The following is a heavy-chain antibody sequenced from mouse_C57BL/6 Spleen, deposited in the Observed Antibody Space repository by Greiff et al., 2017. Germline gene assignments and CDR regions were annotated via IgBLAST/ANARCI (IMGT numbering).Heavy chain of an antibody. CDR1: GYTFTSYW. D-gene: IGHD1-1*01. CDR2: INPSNGGT. CDR3: ARGGITTVGFAY. V-gene: IGHV1-53*01. J-gene: IGHJ3*01. Sequence: VQLKQPGTELVKPGASVKLSCKASGYTFTSYWMHWVKQRPGQGLEWIGNINPSNGGTNYNEKFKSKATLTVDKSSSTAYMQLSSLTSEDSAVXYCARGGITTVGFAYWGQGTLVTVSA.